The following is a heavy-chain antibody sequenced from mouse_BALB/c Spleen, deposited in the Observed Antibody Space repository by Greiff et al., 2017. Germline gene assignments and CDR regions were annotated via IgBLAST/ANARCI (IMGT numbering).Heavy chain of an antibody. D-gene: IGHD4-1*01. V-gene: IGHV1-62-2*01. J-gene: IGHJ2*01. CDR3: ARHEGELLNWGHFDY. CDR2: FYPGSGSI. Sequence: QVQLKESGAELVKPGASVKLSCKASGYTFTEYTIHWVKQRSGQGLEWIGWFYPGSGSIKYNEKFKDKATLTADKSSSTVYMELSRLTSEDSAVYFCARHEGELLNWGHFDYWGQGTTLTVSS. CDR1: GYTFTEYT.